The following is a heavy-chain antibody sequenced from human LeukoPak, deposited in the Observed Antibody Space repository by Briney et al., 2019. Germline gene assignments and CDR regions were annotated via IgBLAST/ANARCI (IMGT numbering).Heavy chain of an antibody. V-gene: IGHV3-7*01. CDR2: IKQDGSQK. D-gene: IGHD1-14*01. CDR3: ARVPSSKLEPRGYTNLMDY. J-gene: IGHJ4*02. Sequence: GGSLRLSCAASGFTFSNYWVTWIRQAPGKGLEWVANIKQDGSQKFYVDSVKGRFTISRDNAKNSLYLQMNSLRAEDTAVYYCARVPSSKLEPRGYTNLMDYWGQGTLVTVSS. CDR1: GFTFSNYW.